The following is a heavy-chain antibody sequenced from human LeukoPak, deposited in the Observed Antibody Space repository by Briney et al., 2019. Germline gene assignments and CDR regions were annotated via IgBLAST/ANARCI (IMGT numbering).Heavy chain of an antibody. CDR1: GFAFSVYA. CDR3: ARKYCSGGDCYSNY. Sequence: LRLSCAASGFAFSVYAMSWLRQPPGKGLEWIWSIYYGGSTYYNPSLKSRVTISVDTSKNQFSLKLSSVTAADTAMYYCARKYCSGGDCYSNYWGQGTPVTVSS. J-gene: IGHJ4*02. D-gene: IGHD2-15*01. CDR2: IYYGGST. V-gene: IGHV4-30-2*03.